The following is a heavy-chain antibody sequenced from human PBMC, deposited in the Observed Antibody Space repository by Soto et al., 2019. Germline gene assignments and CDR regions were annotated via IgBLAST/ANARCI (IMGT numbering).Heavy chain of an antibody. CDR1: GGNFKTFA. J-gene: IGHJ6*02. CDR3: ARDDVTFCGGDCYRYFYFGLDV. CDR2: IIPMLPTT. D-gene: IGHD2-21*02. Sequence: ASVKVSCKASGGNFKTFAINWVRQAPGLGLEWMGGIIPMLPTTAYAHKFQGRVTITADESTRTTYMELRSLTSEDTAVYYCARDDVTFCGGDCYRYFYFGLDVWGQGTPVTVSS. V-gene: IGHV1-69*13.